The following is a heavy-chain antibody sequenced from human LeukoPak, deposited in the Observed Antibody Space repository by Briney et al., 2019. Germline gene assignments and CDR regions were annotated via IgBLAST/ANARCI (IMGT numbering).Heavy chain of an antibody. CDR2: ISYDGSNK. CDR1: GFTFSSYA. Sequence: GGSLRLSCAASGFTFSSYAMHWVRQAPGKGLEWVAIISYDGSNKYYAESVKGRFTISRDNAENSLFLQMNSLRVEDTAIYYCARSVGGYFYFYMDVWGKGTTVTISS. CDR3: ARSVGGYFYFYMDV. J-gene: IGHJ6*03. D-gene: IGHD1-26*01. V-gene: IGHV3-30*04.